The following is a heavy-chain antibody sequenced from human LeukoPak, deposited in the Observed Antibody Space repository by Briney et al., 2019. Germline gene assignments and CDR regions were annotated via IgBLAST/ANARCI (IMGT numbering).Heavy chain of an antibody. J-gene: IGHJ4*02. Sequence: GGSLRLSCAASGFTFSSYAMSWVRQAPGKGLEWVSGISDSGGSTNYAASVKGRFTISRDNSKDTLYLQMNSLRAEDTAVYYLAKEDSVRREFDYWGQGPLATVSS. CDR2: ISDSGGST. V-gene: IGHV3-23*01. CDR1: GFTFSSYA. CDR3: AKEDSVRREFDY.